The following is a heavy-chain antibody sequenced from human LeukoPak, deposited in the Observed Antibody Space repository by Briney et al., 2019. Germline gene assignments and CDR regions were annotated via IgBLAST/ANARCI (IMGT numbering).Heavy chain of an antibody. Sequence: SETLSLTCTVSGGSISSSSYFWGWIRQPPGKGLEWIGSIYYSGSTYYNPSLKSRVTISVDTSKNQSSLNLSSVTAADTAVYYCARALVGSSSGYFYYYMDVWGKGTTVTVSS. J-gene: IGHJ6*03. D-gene: IGHD6-6*01. V-gene: IGHV4-39*07. CDR1: GGSISSSSYF. CDR2: IYYSGST. CDR3: ARALVGSSSGYFYYYMDV.